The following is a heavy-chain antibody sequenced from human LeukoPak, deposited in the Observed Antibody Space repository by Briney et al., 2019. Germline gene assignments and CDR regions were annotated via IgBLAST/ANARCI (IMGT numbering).Heavy chain of an antibody. Sequence: PSETLSLTCTVSGGSISSYYWSWIRQPPGKGLEWIGYIYYSGSTNYNPSLKSRVTISVDTSKNQFSLKLSSVTAADTAVYYCARGLGMATSDYWGQGTLATVSS. V-gene: IGHV4-59*01. CDR2: IYYSGST. CDR1: GGSISSYY. J-gene: IGHJ4*02. D-gene: IGHD5-24*01. CDR3: ARGLGMATSDY.